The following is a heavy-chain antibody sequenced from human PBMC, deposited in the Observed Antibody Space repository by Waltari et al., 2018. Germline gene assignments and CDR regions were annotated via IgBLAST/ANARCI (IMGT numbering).Heavy chain of an antibody. Sequence: EVQLVASGGGLVKHGGSLRLSCVASEFTFSSYSMNWVRQAPGKGLGWFSSISSSGGHKFYAASMEGRFTISRDNAKNSLYLQMNSLRAEDTAVYYCATSEYQLVLVDEYWGQGTLVTVSS. J-gene: IGHJ4*02. CDR1: EFTFSSYS. CDR2: ISSSGGHK. V-gene: IGHV3-21*01. CDR3: ATSEYQLVLVDEY. D-gene: IGHD2-2*01.